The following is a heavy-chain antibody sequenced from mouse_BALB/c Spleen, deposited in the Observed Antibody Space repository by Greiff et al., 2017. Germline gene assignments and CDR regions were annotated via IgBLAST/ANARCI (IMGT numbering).Heavy chain of an antibody. Sequence: QVQLKESGPELVKPGASVKMSCKASGYTFTDYVISWVKQRTGQGLEWIGEIYPGSGSTYYNEKFKGKATLTADKSSNTAYMQLSSLTSEDSAVYFCARATTATRGYAMDYWGQGTSVTVSS. CDR1: GYTFTDYV. CDR2: IYPGSGST. J-gene: IGHJ4*01. D-gene: IGHD1-2*01. CDR3: ARATTATRGYAMDY. V-gene: IGHV1-77*01.